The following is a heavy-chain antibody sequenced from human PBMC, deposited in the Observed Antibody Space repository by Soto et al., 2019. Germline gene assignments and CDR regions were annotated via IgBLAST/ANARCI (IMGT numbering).Heavy chain of an antibody. CDR2: ISAYNGNT. Sequence: GASVKVSCKASGYTFTSYGISWVRQAPGQGLEWMGWISAYNGNTNYAQKLQGRVTMTTDTSTSTAYMELRSLRSDDTAVYYCARWEIVATRGNYYYYGMGVWGQGTTVTVSS. J-gene: IGHJ6*02. CDR1: GYTFTSYG. D-gene: IGHD5-12*01. CDR3: ARWEIVATRGNYYYYGMGV. V-gene: IGHV1-18*01.